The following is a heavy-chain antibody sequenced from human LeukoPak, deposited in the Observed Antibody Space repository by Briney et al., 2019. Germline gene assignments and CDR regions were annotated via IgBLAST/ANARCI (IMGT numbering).Heavy chain of an antibody. CDR1: GYTFTGYY. CDR3: ARGLGYCSSTSCYDWFDP. V-gene: IGHV1-2*02. Sequence: ASVKASCKASGYTFTGYYMHWVRQAPGQGLEWMGWINPNSGGTNYAQKFQGRVTMTRDTSISTAYMELSRLRSDDTAVYYCARGLGYCSSTSCYDWFDPWGQGTLVTVSS. CDR2: INPNSGGT. D-gene: IGHD2-2*01. J-gene: IGHJ5*02.